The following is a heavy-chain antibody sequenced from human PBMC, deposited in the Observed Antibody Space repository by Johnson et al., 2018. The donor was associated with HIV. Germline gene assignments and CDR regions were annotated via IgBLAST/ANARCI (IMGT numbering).Heavy chain of an antibody. CDR1: GFTFSSYW. CDR2: INSDGSST. D-gene: IGHD6-13*01. V-gene: IGHV3-74*01. CDR3: AKDWGMAAAGTDAFDI. J-gene: IGHJ3*02. Sequence: EVQLVESGGGVVQPGGSLRLSCVASGFTFSSYWMHWVRQAPGKGLVWVSRINSDGSSTTYADSVKGRFTISRDNSKNTLYLQMNSLRAEDTAVYYCAKDWGMAAAGTDAFDIWGQGTMVTVSS.